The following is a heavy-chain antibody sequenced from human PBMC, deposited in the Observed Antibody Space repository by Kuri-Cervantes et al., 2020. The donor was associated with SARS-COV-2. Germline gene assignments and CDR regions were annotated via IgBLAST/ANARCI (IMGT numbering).Heavy chain of an antibody. D-gene: IGHD3-3*01. CDR3: ARRFWSGYYYWFDP. J-gene: IGHJ5*02. CDR1: GGSISSHY. V-gene: IGHV4-59*08. Sequence: SETLSLTCTVSGGSISSHYWSWIRQPPGKGLEWIGYIYYSGSTNYNPSLKSRVTISVDTSKNQFSLRLSSVTAADTAMYYCARRFWSGYYYWFDPWGQGILVTVSS. CDR2: IYYSGST.